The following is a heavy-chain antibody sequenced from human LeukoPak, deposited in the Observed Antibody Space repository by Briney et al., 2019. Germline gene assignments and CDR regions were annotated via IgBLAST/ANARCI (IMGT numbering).Heavy chain of an antibody. J-gene: IGHJ6*04. CDR2: ISYDGSNE. D-gene: IGHD3-10*02. CDR3: AELGITMIGGV. V-gene: IGHV3-30*18. CDR1: GFTFSNYW. Sequence: GGSLRLSCTASGFTFSNYWMSWVRQAPGKGLEWVAIISYDGSNEYYADSVKGRFTISRDNAKNSLYLQMNSLRAEDTAVYYCAELGITMIGGVWGKGTTVTISS.